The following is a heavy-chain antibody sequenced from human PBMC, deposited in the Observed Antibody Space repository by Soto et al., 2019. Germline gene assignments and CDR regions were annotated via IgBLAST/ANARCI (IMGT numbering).Heavy chain of an antibody. CDR1: GGSISSGGYY. CDR3: ARFSYGDWRIDY. Sequence: QVQLQESGPGLVKPSQTLSLTCTVSGGSISSGGYYWSWIRQHPGKGLEWIGYIYYSGSTYYNPSLKSRVTISVDTSKNQFSLKLSSVTAANTAVYYCARFSYGDWRIDYWGQGTLVTVSS. CDR2: IYYSGST. D-gene: IGHD4-17*01. V-gene: IGHV4-31*03. J-gene: IGHJ4*02.